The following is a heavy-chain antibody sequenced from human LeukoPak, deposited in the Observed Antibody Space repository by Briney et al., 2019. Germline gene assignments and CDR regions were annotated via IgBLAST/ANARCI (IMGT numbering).Heavy chain of an antibody. D-gene: IGHD3-22*01. J-gene: IGHJ4*02. Sequence: ASVKVSCMASRFTFTSSAMQWVRQARGQRLEWIGWIVVGSGKTNYAQKFQERVTITRDMSTSTAYMELSSLRSEDTAVYYCAADSSGTFDYWGQGTLVTVSS. V-gene: IGHV1-58*02. CDR2: IVVGSGKT. CDR3: AADSSGTFDY. CDR1: RFTFTSSA.